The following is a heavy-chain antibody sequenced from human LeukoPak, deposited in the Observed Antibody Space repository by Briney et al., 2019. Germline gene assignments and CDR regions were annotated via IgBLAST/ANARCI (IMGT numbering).Heavy chain of an antibody. CDR1: GGSISSGDYY. CDR3: ARDGTQRGYSYAFDI. CDR2: IYYSGST. D-gene: IGHD5-18*01. V-gene: IGHV4-30-4*08. J-gene: IGHJ3*02. Sequence: SETLSLTCTVSGGSISSGDYYWSWTRQPPGKGLEWIGYIYYSGSTYYNPSLKSRVTISVDTSKNQFSLKLSSVTAADTAVYYCARDGTQRGYSYAFDIWGQGTMVTASS.